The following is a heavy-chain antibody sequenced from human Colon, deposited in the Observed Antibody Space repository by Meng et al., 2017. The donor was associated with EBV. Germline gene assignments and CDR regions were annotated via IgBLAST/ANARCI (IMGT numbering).Heavy chain of an antibody. J-gene: IGHJ4*02. Sequence: QPGGSGRGLVHSSQPLSLSCTGSGGSVSSGGCCWTWIRQRPGKGLVWYGHIYDSGSTFYNPPLKRRVIISIDTSKNPFPLNLRSVTAADTAVYSCARVSSGWDYFDYWGQGTLVTVSS. CDR2: IYDSGST. V-gene: IGHV4-31*03. D-gene: IGHD6-19*01. CDR1: GGSVSSGGCC. CDR3: ARVSSGWDYFDY.